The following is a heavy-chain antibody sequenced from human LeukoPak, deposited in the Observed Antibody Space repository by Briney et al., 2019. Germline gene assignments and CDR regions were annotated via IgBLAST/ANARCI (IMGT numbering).Heavy chain of an antibody. J-gene: IGHJ6*03. Sequence: GGSLRLSCAASGFTFSSYEMNWVRQAPGKGLEWVSDISSSGSSKYYADSVKGRFTISRDNAKNSLYLQMNSLRAEDTAVFYCARKGAGLSKYMDVWGKGTTVTISS. D-gene: IGHD3-16*01. CDR2: ISSSGSSK. CDR3: ARKGAGLSKYMDV. CDR1: GFTFSSYE. V-gene: IGHV3-48*03.